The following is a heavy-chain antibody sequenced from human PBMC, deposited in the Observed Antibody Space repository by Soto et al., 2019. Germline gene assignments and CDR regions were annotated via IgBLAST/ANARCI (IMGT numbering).Heavy chain of an antibody. J-gene: IGHJ6*02. CDR3: ARGIRDYDILTGYSSDYYGMDV. D-gene: IGHD3-9*01. CDR1: GYTFTGYY. V-gene: IGHV1-2*04. Sequence: VASVKVSCKASGYTFTGYYMHWVRQAPGQGLEWMGWINPNSGGTNYAQKFQGWVTMTRDTSISTAYMELSRLRSDDTAVYYCARGIRDYDILTGYSSDYYGMDVWGQGTTVTVSS. CDR2: INPNSGGT.